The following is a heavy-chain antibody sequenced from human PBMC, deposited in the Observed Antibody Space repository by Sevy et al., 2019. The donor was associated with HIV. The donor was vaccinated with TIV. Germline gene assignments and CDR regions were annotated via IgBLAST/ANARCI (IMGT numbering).Heavy chain of an antibody. D-gene: IGHD4-17*01. V-gene: IGHV3-21*01. Sequence: GGCLRLSCAASGFTFSSYSMNWVHQAPGKGLEWVSSISSSSSYIYYADSVKGRFTISRDNAKNSLYLQMNSLRAEDTAVYYCARYGDTYDAFDIWGQGTMVTVSS. CDR2: ISSSSSYI. CDR1: GFTFSSYS. J-gene: IGHJ3*02. CDR3: ARYGDTYDAFDI.